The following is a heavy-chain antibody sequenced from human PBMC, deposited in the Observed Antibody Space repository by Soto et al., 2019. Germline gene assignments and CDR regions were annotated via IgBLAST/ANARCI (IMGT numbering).Heavy chain of an antibody. CDR2: ISSDSTYI. Sequence: GSLRLSCAASGFTFRTYIMNWVRQVPGKGLEWVSAISSDSTYIFYADSVKGRFTISRDNAKNSLYLQINSLRAEDTAVYYCARDLGVTATGPSLDYWGQGTQVTVSS. V-gene: IGHV3-21*01. D-gene: IGHD6-25*01. J-gene: IGHJ4*02. CDR3: ARDLGVTATGPSLDY. CDR1: GFTFRTYI.